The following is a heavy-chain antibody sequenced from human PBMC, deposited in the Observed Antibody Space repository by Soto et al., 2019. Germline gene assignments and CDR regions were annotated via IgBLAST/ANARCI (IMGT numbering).Heavy chain of an antibody. CDR1: GFIVSSSY. D-gene: IGHD6-13*01. V-gene: IGHV3-53*02. J-gene: IGHJ4*02. CDR3: ARCSGWYGQCYFDC. CDR2: IYSDGRT. Sequence: DVQLVETGGGLIQPGGSLRLSCAASGFIVSSSYMSWVRQAPGKGLEWVSVIYSDGRTYYADSVKGRFTISRDNSKNTLYIQMNSLSAEDTAVYDCARCSGWYGQCYFDCWGQGTRVTVSS.